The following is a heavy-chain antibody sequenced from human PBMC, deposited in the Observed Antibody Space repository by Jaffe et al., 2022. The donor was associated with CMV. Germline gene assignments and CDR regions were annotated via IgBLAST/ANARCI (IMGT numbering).Heavy chain of an antibody. Sequence: QVQLVQSGAEVKKPGASVKVSCKASGYTFTSYGISWVRQAPGQGLEWMGWISAYNGNTNYAQKLQGRVTMTTDTSTSTAYMELRSLRSDDTAVYYCARSRVTAYYYDSSGPGSRDGYFQHWGQGTLVTVSS. V-gene: IGHV1-18*01. CDR3: ARSRVTAYYYDSSGPGSRDGYFQH. J-gene: IGHJ1*01. CDR2: ISAYNGNT. CDR1: GYTFTSYG. D-gene: IGHD3-22*01.